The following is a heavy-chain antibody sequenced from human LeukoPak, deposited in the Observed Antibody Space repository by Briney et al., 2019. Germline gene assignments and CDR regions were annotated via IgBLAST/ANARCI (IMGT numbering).Heavy chain of an antibody. CDR2: IYSAGTT. CDR3: ARGQPYYYDSRGYSVPHD. Sequence: GGSLRLSCAASGFNVSSVYMRWVRQAPGKGLEWVSLIYSAGTTYYADSVKGRFIISRDNSKNTLYLQMNSLRAEDTAVYYCARGQPYYYDSRGYSVPHDWGQGTLVTVSS. CDR1: GFNVSSVY. V-gene: IGHV3-53*01. J-gene: IGHJ4*02. D-gene: IGHD3-22*01.